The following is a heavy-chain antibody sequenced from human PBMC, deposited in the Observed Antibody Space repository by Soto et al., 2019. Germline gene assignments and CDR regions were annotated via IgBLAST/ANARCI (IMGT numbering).Heavy chain of an antibody. CDR3: ARGHYYDSSGPFSDAFDI. D-gene: IGHD3-22*01. J-gene: IGHJ3*02. V-gene: IGHV3-7*04. CDR2: IKPDGSEK. Sequence: GGSLRLSCAASGFTFSSHWMSWVRQAPGKGLEWVANIKPDGSEKWYVDSVKGRFTISRDNAKNSLYLQTNSLRAEDTAVYYCARGHYYDSSGPFSDAFDIWGQGTMVTVSS. CDR1: GFTFSSHW.